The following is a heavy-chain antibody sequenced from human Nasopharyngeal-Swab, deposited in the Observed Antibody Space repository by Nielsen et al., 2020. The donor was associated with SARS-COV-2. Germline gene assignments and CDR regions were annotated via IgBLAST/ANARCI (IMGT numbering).Heavy chain of an antibody. CDR2: INWNGGSR. J-gene: IGHJ3*02. CDR3: ARVGHVDTSMSGAFDI. V-gene: IGHV3-20*04. CDR1: GVSFDDFG. D-gene: IGHD5-18*01. Sequence: ESLKISCAASGVSFDDFGMTWVRQAPGKGLEWVSGINWNGGSRGYADSVKGRFTISRDNAKNSLYLQMNSLRVEDTALYYCARVGHVDTSMSGAFDIWGQGTMVAVSS.